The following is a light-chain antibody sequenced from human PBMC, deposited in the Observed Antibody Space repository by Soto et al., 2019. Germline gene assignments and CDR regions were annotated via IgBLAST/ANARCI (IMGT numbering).Light chain of an antibody. V-gene: IGLV2-14*01. CDR1: SSDVGAYNY. Sequence: QSALAQPASVSGSPGQSITISCTGTSSDVGAYNYVSWYHQHHPGKAPELIIYDVTDRTSGVSTRFSGSKSGNTASLTISGLQAEDEGDYYCSSYTTIKTVIFGGGTKLTVL. J-gene: IGLJ2*01. CDR3: SSYTTIKTVI. CDR2: DVT.